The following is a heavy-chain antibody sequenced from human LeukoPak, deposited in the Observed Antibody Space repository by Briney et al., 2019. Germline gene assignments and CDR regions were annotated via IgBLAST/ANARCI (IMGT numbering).Heavy chain of an antibody. D-gene: IGHD3-10*01. J-gene: IGHJ3*02. V-gene: IGHV3-53*01. CDR1: GFTVSSNY. Sequence: QPGGSLRLSCAASGFTVSSNYMSWVRQAPGKGLEWVSVIYSGGSTYYADSVKGRFTISRDNSKNTLYLQMNSLRAEDTAVYYCARLSYKNAFDIWGQGTMVTVPS. CDR3: ARLSYKNAFDI. CDR2: IYSGGST.